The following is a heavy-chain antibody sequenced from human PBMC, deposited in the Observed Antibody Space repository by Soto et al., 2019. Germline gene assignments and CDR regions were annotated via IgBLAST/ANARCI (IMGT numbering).Heavy chain of an antibody. D-gene: IGHD6-13*01. CDR3: ARLHDPGIAAPYYYYYYMDV. CDR2: IYPGDSDT. CDR1: GYSFTSYW. Sequence: PGESLKISCRGSGYSFTSYWIGWVRQMPGKGLEWMGIIYPGDSDTRYSPSFQGQVTISADKSISTAYLQWSSLKASDTAMYYCARLHDPGIAAPYYYYYYMDVWGKGTTVTVSS. J-gene: IGHJ6*03. V-gene: IGHV5-51*01.